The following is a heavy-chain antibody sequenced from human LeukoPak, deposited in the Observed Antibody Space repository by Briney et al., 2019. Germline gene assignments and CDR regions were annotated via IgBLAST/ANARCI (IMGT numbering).Heavy chain of an antibody. CDR1: GYTFTDYY. D-gene: IGHD1-26*01. CDR3: ARAPGNYYLDY. Sequence: ASVKVSCKASGYTFTDYYMDWVGQAPGQGLEWMGWINPNSGGTNYAQKFQGRVTMTRDTSISTAYMELSRLRSDDTAVYYCARAPGNYYLDYWGQGTLVTVSS. CDR2: INPNSGGT. J-gene: IGHJ4*02. V-gene: IGHV1-2*02.